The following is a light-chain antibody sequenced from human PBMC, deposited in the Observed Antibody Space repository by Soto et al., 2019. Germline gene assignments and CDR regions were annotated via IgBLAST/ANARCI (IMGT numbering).Light chain of an antibody. CDR3: SSYAGSNNFV. CDR2: EVS. CDR1: SSDVGGYNY. Sequence: QSALTQPPSASGSPGQSVTISCTGTSSDVGGYNYVSWYQQHPGKAPKLMIYEVSERPSGVPDRFSGSKSSNTASLTVSGLQAEDEADYYCSSYAGSNNFVFGTGTKVTV. V-gene: IGLV2-8*01. J-gene: IGLJ1*01.